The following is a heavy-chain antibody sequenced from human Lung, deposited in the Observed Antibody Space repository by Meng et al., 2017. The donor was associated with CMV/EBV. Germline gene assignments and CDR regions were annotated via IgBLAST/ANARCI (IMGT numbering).Heavy chain of an antibody. D-gene: IGHD2-15*01. Sequence: ASVXVSCKASGYNFTGYYMHWVRQAPGQGLEWMGWINPNSGDTNYAQKFQGRVTMTGDTSITTAYMELSRLRSDDMAVYYCARVKRYCTGGSCSSTGYYGMDVXGQGXTVTVSS. CDR2: INPNSGDT. V-gene: IGHV1-2*02. CDR1: GYNFTGYY. J-gene: IGHJ6*02. CDR3: ARVKRYCTGGSCSSTGYYGMDV.